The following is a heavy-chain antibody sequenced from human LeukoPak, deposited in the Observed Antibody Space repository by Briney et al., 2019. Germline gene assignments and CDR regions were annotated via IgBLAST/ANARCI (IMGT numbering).Heavy chain of an antibody. J-gene: IGHJ4*02. CDR3: AISPYSGSYSWYFDN. CDR2: IFPGDSDT. Sequence: GESLKISCKASGYHFTRNWIAWLRHVPGQGLEWMGFIFPGDSDTRYNPSFQGHVTISADKSETTAVLQWASLRASDTAIYYWAISPYSGSYSWYFDNWGQGTQVIVST. V-gene: IGHV5-51*01. D-gene: IGHD1-26*01. CDR1: GYHFTRNW.